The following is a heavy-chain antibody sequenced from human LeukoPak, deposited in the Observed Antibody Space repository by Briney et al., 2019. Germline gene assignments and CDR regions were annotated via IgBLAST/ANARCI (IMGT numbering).Heavy chain of an antibody. Sequence: GGSLRLSCAASGFTFSSYGMHWVRQAPGKGLEWVAVISYDGSNKYYADSVKGRFTISRDNSKNTLYLQMNSLRAEDTAVYYCASALRLGSYYGSGSHAFDIWGQGTMVTVSS. D-gene: IGHD3-10*01. CDR2: ISYDGSNK. CDR3: ASALRLGSYYGSGSHAFDI. CDR1: GFTFSSYG. V-gene: IGHV3-30*03. J-gene: IGHJ3*02.